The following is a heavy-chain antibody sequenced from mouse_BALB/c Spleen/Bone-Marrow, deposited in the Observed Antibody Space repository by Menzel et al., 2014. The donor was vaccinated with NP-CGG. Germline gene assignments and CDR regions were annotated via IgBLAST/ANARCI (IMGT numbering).Heavy chain of an antibody. CDR2: IIPSNGVT. Sequence: VQLQQPGPELVKPGASVKMSCKASGYTFTSYVMHWVKQKPGQGLEWIGYIIPSNGVTKYNEKFKGKATLTSDKSSSTAYMELSSLASEDSAVYYCARKRGGAMDYWGPGTSVTVS. CDR3: ARKRGGAMDY. V-gene: IGHV1-14*01. J-gene: IGHJ4*01. CDR1: GYTFTSYV.